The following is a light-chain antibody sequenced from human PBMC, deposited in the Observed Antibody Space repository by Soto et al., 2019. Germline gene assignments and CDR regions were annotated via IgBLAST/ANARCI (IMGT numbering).Light chain of an antibody. J-gene: IGKJ4*01. Sequence: EIVLTQSPGTLSLSAGERATLSCRASQSVSSSNLAWYQQKPGQAPRLLIFDASRRATGAPDRFSGSGSGTDFTLTSSRLEPDDFAVYYCQQYGSSPPVTFGGGTKVEIK. V-gene: IGKV3-20*01. CDR3: QQYGSSPPVT. CDR2: DAS. CDR1: QSVSSSN.